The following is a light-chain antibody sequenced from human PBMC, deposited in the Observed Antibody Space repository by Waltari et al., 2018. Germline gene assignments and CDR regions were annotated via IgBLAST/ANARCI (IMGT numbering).Light chain of an antibody. CDR3: ATWDDSLNAWV. J-gene: IGLJ3*02. V-gene: IGLV1-44*01. CDR2: IDN. Sequence: QSVLTQPPSASGTPGQRVTMSCSGSSSNIGRNTVTWYQQLPGTAPKLLIYIDNRRPSGCPDRFSGSRSGTSASLAISGLQSEDEADYHCATWDDSLNAWVFGGGTKLTVL. CDR1: SSNIGRNT.